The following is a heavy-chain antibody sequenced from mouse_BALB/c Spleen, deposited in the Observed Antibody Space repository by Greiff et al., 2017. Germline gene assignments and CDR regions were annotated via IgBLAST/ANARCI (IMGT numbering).Heavy chain of an antibody. CDR3: AKNYRYDASYFDY. Sequence: VQRVESGPSLVQPSQSLSITCTVSGFSLTSYGVHWVRQSPGKGLEWLGVIWRGGSTDYNAAFMSRLSITKDNSKSQVFFKMNSLQADDTAIYYCAKNYRYDASYFDYWGQGTTLTVSS. CDR2: IWRGGST. J-gene: IGHJ2*01. D-gene: IGHD2-14*01. V-gene: IGHV2-5-1*01. CDR1: GFSLTSYG.